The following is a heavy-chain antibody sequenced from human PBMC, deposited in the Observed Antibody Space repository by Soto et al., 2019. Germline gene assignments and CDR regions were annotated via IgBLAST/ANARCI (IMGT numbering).Heavy chain of an antibody. D-gene: IGHD2-2*01. J-gene: IGHJ6*02. Sequence: ASVKVSCKASGGTXSSYAISWVRQAPGQGLEWMGGIIPISDTTNYAQKFQGRVTITADESTSTAYMELSSLRSEDTAVYYCARSQGSSTSLEIYYYYYYGMDVWGQGTTVTVSS. V-gene: IGHV1-69*13. CDR1: GGTXSSYA. CDR2: IIPISDTT. CDR3: ARSQGSSTSLEIYYYYYYGMDV.